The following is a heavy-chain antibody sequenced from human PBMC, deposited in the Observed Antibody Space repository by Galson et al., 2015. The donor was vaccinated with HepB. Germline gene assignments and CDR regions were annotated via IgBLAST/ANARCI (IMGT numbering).Heavy chain of an antibody. CDR2: ISSAGSSQ. CDR1: GFNFNTYT. D-gene: IGHD1-26*01. CDR3: ARDAMGRGSGSYSAFDY. V-gene: IGHV3-30-3*01. J-gene: IGHJ4*02. Sequence: SLRLSCAASGFNFNTYTMHWVRQAPGKGLEWVSTISSAGSSQYYPDSVKGRFTVSRDNSKNMMYLQVDSLRAGDTAVFYCARDAMGRGSGSYSAFDYWGQGILVTVSS.